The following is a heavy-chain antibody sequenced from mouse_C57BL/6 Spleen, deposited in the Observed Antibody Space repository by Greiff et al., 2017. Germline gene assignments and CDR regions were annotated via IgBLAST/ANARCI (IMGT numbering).Heavy chain of an antibody. CDR1: GYTFTNYW. V-gene: IGHV1-63*01. J-gene: IGHJ1*03. CDR3: ASSNFGSPYWYFDV. D-gene: IGHD1-1*01. Sequence: QVQLQQSGAELVRPGTSVKMSCKASGYTFTNYWIGWAKQRPGHGLEWIGDIYPGGGYTNYNEKFKGKGTLTADKSSSPAYMQFRSLTSEDSAIYSCASSNFGSPYWYFDVGGTGTTVTVSS. CDR2: IYPGGGYT.